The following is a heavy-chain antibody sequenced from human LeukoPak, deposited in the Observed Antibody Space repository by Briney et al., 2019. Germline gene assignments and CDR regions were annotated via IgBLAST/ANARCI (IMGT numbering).Heavy chain of an antibody. Sequence: GASVKVSCKASGYTFTIYSISWVRQAPGQGLEWMGWISAYNGNTNYAQKLQGRVTMTTDTSTSTAYMELRSLRSDDTAVYYCASSTVTPYYYYYYMDVWGKGTTVTVSS. CDR1: GYTFTIYS. CDR3: ASSTVTPYYYYYYMDV. V-gene: IGHV1-18*01. J-gene: IGHJ6*03. CDR2: ISAYNGNT. D-gene: IGHD4-11*01.